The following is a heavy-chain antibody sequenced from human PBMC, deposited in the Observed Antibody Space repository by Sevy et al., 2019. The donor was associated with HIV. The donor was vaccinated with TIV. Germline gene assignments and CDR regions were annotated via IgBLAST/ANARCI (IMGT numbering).Heavy chain of an antibody. D-gene: IGHD1-26*01. J-gene: IGHJ4*02. CDR1: GSSFSAYW. Sequence: GVSLRLSCAASGSSFSAYWMNWVRQAPGKGLEWVANIKPDGSDKHYVDSAEGRFTISRDNAKNSLYLQMNSLRVEDTAMYYCAQETFGRFDSWGQGTLVTVSS. CDR3: AQETFGRFDS. CDR2: IKPDGSDK. V-gene: IGHV3-7*01.